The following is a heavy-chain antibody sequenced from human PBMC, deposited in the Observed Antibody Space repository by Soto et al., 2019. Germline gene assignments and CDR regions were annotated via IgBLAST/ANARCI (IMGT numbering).Heavy chain of an antibody. CDR3: AKDLRADCSGGSCPFGFQH. CDR1: GFPFSSYA. CDR2: ISGSGGST. Sequence: AGGSLRLSCAASGFPFSSYAMSWVRQAPGKGPEWVSAISGSGGSTYYADSVKGRFTISRDNSKNTLYLQMNSLRAEDTAVYYCAKDLRADCSGGSCPFGFQHWGQGTLVTVSS. D-gene: IGHD2-15*01. J-gene: IGHJ1*01. V-gene: IGHV3-23*01.